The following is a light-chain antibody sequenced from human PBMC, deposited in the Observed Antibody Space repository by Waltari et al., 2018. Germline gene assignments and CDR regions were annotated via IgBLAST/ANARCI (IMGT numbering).Light chain of an antibody. J-gene: IGLJ3*02. CDR3: CSYAGSSTWV. Sequence: QSALTQPASVSGSPGQSITISCSGTSSDVGNYNLVSWYQRHPGKAPKLMIYEVNKRPSGVSNRFSGSKSGNTASLTISGLQAEDEADYYCCSYAGSSTWVFGGGTKLTVL. CDR2: EVN. CDR1: SSDVGNYNL. V-gene: IGLV2-23*02.